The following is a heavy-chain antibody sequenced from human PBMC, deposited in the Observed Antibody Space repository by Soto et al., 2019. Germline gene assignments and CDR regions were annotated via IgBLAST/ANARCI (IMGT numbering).Heavy chain of an antibody. V-gene: IGHV3-21*01. Sequence: GGALRLSCAASGFDFRSYKINWVRQAPGTGLEWVESISRSGTYINYADSVKGRLTVSRDNTANSLVLQMNSLRAGDTAVYYCATGQKVARPMMSEYWGQGT. J-gene: IGHJ4*02. CDR1: GFDFRSYK. CDR3: ATGQKVARPMMSEY. D-gene: IGHD6-6*01. CDR2: ISRSGTYI.